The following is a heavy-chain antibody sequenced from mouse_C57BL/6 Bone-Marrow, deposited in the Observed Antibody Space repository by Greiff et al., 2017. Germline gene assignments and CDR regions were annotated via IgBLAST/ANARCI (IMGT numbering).Heavy chain of an antibody. D-gene: IGHD2-5*01. J-gene: IGHJ1*03. CDR2: IYPGSGST. V-gene: IGHV1-55*01. CDR3: ARPYYSNFWYFDV. Sequence: VQLQQSGAELVKPGASVKMSCKASGYTFTSYWITWVKQRPGQALEWIGDIYPGSGSTNYNEKFKSKATLTVDTSSSTAYMQLSSLTSEDAAVYDCARPYYSNFWYFDVWGTGTTVTVSS. CDR1: GYTFTSYW.